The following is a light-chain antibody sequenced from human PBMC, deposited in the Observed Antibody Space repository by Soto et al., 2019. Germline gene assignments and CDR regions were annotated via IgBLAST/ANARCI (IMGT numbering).Light chain of an antibody. CDR1: NIGSKN. V-gene: IGLV3-9*01. Sequence: SYEPTQPLSVSVALGQTARLTCGGNNIGSKNVHWYQQKPGQAPVLVIYTNTNRPSGIPERFSGSNSGNTATLTISRAQVADEADYYCQVFDTRTAFGGGTKLTVL. CDR3: QVFDTRTA. J-gene: IGLJ3*02. CDR2: TNT.